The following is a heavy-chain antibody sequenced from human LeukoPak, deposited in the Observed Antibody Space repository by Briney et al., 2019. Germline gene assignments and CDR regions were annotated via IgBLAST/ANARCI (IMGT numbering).Heavy chain of an antibody. CDR1: GGSISGNY. CDR2: IYYTGVT. CDR3: ARLQGDSTAVFDY. J-gene: IGHJ4*02. Sequence: SETLSLTCTVSGGSISGNYWSWIRQPPGQGLEWVGYIYYTGVTNYNPSPKSRVTVSVDTSKNQFSLKLRSVTAADTAVYYCARLQGDSTAVFDYWGQGTLVTVSS. V-gene: IGHV4-59*01. D-gene: IGHD2-21*01.